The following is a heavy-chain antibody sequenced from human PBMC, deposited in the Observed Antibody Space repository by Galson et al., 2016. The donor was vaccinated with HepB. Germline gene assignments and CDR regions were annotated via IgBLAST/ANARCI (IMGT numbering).Heavy chain of an antibody. CDR2: IYWDGDK. CDR1: GFSLPTSGVG. J-gene: IGHJ4*02. CDR3: AHSYFYDDIGYSKRVDY. V-gene: IGHV2-5*02. Sequence: PALVKPTQTLTLTCTFSGFSLPTSGVGVAWIRQPPGKALEWLALIYWDGDKRYSPSLKSRLTITKDTSKNQVVLTVTNIDPVDTDTYFCAHSYFYDDIGYSKRVDYWGQGILVTVSS. D-gene: IGHD3-22*01.